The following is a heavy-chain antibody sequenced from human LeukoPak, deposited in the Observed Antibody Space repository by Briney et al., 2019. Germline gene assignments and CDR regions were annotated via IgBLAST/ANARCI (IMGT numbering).Heavy chain of an antibody. CDR1: GYSFTSYW. Sequence: GESLKISCKGSGYSFTSYWISWVRQMPGKGLEWMGRIDPSDSYTNYSPSFQGHVTISADKSISTAYLQWSSLKASDTAMYYCARRQMEVRGVTIPNWFDPWGQGTLVTVSS. CDR2: IDPSDSYT. CDR3: ARRQMEVRGVTIPNWFDP. V-gene: IGHV5-10-1*01. D-gene: IGHD3-10*01. J-gene: IGHJ5*02.